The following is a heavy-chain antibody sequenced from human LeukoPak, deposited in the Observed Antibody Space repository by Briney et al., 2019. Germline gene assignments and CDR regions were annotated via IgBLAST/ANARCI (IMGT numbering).Heavy chain of an antibody. CDR2: FDPEDGET. V-gene: IGHV1-24*01. Sequence: ASVKVSCKVSGYTLIELSMHWVRQAPGKGLEWMGGFDPEDGETIYAQTFQGRVTMTEDTSTNTAYMELSSLRSEDTAVYYCATADVAVAGTPDYWGQGTLVTVSS. J-gene: IGHJ4*02. D-gene: IGHD6-19*01. CDR1: GYTLIELS. CDR3: ATADVAVAGTPDY.